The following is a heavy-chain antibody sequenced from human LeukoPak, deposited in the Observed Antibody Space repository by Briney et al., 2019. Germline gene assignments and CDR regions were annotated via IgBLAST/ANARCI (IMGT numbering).Heavy chain of an antibody. CDR3: ARAGYYGSGSSFYYGMDV. J-gene: IGHJ6*02. CDR2: IYYSGST. CDR1: AGSISSYC. Sequence: PSETLSLTCTVSAGSISSYCWSWIRQPPGKGLEWIGYIYYSGSTNYNPSLKSRVTISVDTSKNQFSLKLSSVTAADTAVYYCARAGYYGSGSSFYYGMDVRGQGTTVTVSS. D-gene: IGHD3-10*01. V-gene: IGHV4-59*01.